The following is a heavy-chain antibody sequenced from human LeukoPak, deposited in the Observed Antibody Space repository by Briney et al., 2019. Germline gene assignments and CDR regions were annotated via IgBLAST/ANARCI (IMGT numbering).Heavy chain of an antibody. V-gene: IGHV4-34*01. Sequence: SETLSLTCAVYGGSLSNYYWSWIRQPPGKGLVWIGEISHNGSTNYNPSLKSRVTISVDTSKNQFSLKLSSVTAADTAVYYCARDGPRSGYDLGHFDNLGQGTLVTASS. CDR1: GGSLSNYY. CDR2: ISHNGST. J-gene: IGHJ4*02. CDR3: ARDGPRSGYDLGHFDN. D-gene: IGHD5-12*01.